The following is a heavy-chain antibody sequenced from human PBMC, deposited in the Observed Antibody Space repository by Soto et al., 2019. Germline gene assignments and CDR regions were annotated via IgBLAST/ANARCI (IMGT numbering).Heavy chain of an antibody. CDR2: ISGSGATT. V-gene: IGHV3-64*07. J-gene: IGHJ4*02. CDR3: LRRVLGNYGILYY. CDR1: GFTFNNYG. D-gene: IGHD3-16*01. Sequence: EVQLVESGGGLVQPGGSLRLSCAASGFTFNNYGMHWVRQAPGRGLECVSAISGSGATTYYADSVKGRFTVSRDNSKNTLYPQMGRLSAEEMAVYYCLRRVLGNYGILYYWGQGALVHVSS.